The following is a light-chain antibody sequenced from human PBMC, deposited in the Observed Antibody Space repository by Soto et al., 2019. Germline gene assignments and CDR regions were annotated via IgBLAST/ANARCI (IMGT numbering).Light chain of an antibody. CDR2: KAS. J-gene: IGKJ1*01. CDR1: QSISSW. Sequence: DIQMPQSPSTLSESVGDRVTITCRASQSISSWLAWYQQKPGKAPNLLIYKASSLESGVPSRFSGSGSGTEFNLTISLLQPDDFATYYCQQYSTFGQGTKVEIK. V-gene: IGKV1-5*03. CDR3: QQYST.